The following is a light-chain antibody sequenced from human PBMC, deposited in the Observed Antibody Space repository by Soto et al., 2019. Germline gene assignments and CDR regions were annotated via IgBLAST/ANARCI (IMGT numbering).Light chain of an antibody. V-gene: IGKV3-11*01. CDR2: DAS. Sequence: EIVLTQSPATLSLSPGERATLSCRASQSVSSYLAWYQQKPGQAPRLLIYDASNRATGIPARFSGSGSGTGFTLTISSLEPEDFAVYYCQQRSNPGITFGGGTKVDIK. CDR1: QSVSSY. CDR3: QQRSNPGIT. J-gene: IGKJ4*01.